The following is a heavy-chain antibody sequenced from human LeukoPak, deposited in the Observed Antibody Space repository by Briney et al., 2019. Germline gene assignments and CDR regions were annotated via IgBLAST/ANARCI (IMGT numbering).Heavy chain of an antibody. CDR2: IYYSGST. CDR1: GGSISSSSYY. Sequence: SETLSLTCTVSGGSISSSSYYWGWTRQPPGKGLEWIGSIYYSGSTYYNPSLKSRVTISVDTSKNQFSLKLSSVTAADTAVYYCASYDSSGSYPFDYWGQGTLVTVSS. V-gene: IGHV4-39*07. D-gene: IGHD3-22*01. J-gene: IGHJ4*02. CDR3: ASYDSSGSYPFDY.